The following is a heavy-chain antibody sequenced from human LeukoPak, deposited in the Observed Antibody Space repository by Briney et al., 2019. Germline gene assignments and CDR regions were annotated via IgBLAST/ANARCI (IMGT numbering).Heavy chain of an antibody. D-gene: IGHD6-13*01. CDR2: ISSSSSYI. V-gene: IGHV3-21*01. CDR1: GFTFSSYS. CDR3: AREILAAAVDDAFDI. Sequence: GRSLRLSCAASGFTFSSYSMNWVRQAPGKGLEWVSSISSSSSYIYYADSVKGRFTISRDNAKNSLYLQMNSLRAEDTAVYYCAREILAAAVDDAFDIWGQGTMVTVSS. J-gene: IGHJ3*02.